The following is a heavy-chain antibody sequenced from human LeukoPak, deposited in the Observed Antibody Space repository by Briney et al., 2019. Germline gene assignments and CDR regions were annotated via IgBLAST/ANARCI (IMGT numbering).Heavy chain of an antibody. D-gene: IGHD7-27*01. CDR2: ISGSSSYI. CDR1: GFTFSSYS. J-gene: IGHJ3*02. V-gene: IGHV3-21*01. Sequence: GGSLRLSCAASGFTFSSYSMNWVRQAPGKGLEWVSSISGSSSYIYYADSVKGRFTISRDNAKNSLYLQMNSLRAEDTAVYYCARKMGTLGHAFDIWGQGTMVTVSS. CDR3: ARKMGTLGHAFDI.